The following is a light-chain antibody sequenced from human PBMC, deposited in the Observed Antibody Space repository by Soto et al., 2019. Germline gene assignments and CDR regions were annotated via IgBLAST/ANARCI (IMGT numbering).Light chain of an antibody. CDR2: EVS. Sequence: QSALTQPPSASGSPGQSVTISCTGTSSDVGGYNYVSWYQQHPGKAPKVMIYEVSKRPSGVPDRFSGSKSSNTASLTVSGLQAEDEDEYYCSSYAGSNTVVFGGGTQLTVL. CDR1: SSDVGGYNY. J-gene: IGLJ2*01. CDR3: SSYAGSNTVV. V-gene: IGLV2-8*01.